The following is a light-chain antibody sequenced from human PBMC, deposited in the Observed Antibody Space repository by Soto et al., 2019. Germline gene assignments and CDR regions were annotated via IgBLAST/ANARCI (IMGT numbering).Light chain of an antibody. J-gene: IGKJ1*01. CDR1: QSVSSN. CDR3: QQYNKWPPST. CDR2: GAS. V-gene: IGKV3-15*01. Sequence: EIVMTQSPATLSVSPGERATLSCRASQSVSSNLAWYQQKPGQAPRLLIYGASTSATGIPARFSGSGSGTEFTLTISSLQSDDVALYDCQQYNKWPPSTFGQGTKVEIK.